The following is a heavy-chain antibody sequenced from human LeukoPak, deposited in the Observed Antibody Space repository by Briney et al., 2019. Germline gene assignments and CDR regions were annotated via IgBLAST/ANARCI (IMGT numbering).Heavy chain of an antibody. D-gene: IGHD3-10*01. CDR1: GFTFSSYW. CDR3: GKDMVPGVIRNYAFDI. V-gene: IGHV3-74*01. CDR2: INSDGSST. Sequence: GGSLRLSCAASGFTFSSYWMHWVRQAPGKGLVWVSRINSDGSSTSYADSVKGRFTISRDNAKNTLYLQMNSLRAEDTAVYYCGKDMVPGVIRNYAFDIWGQGTMVTVSS. J-gene: IGHJ3*02.